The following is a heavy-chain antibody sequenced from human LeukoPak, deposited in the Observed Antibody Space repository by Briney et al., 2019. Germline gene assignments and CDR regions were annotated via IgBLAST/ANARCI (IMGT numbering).Heavy chain of an antibody. J-gene: IGHJ4*02. Sequence: KFEGRVTMTTDTSTNTVYMDLRSLRSDDTAVYYCARSSDYGDYDYWGQGTLVTVSS. D-gene: IGHD4-17*01. V-gene: IGHV1-18*01. CDR3: ARSSDYGDYDY.